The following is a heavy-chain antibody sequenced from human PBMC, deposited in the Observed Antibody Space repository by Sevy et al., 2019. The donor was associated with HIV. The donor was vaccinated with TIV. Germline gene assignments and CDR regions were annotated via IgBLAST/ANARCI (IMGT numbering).Heavy chain of an antibody. CDR2: ISGIGSST. CDR1: GFTFNTHA. Sequence: GGSLRRSCAASGFTFNTHAMNWVRQAPGKGLEWVSVISGIGSSTYYADSVKGRFTISRDNSKNTLYRQMNSLRADDTAVYYCAKALNPALESMIEVIFRSLKGFDVWGQGTMVTVSS. CDR3: AKALNPALESMIEVIFRSLKGFDV. J-gene: IGHJ3*01. V-gene: IGHV3-23*01. D-gene: IGHD3-22*01.